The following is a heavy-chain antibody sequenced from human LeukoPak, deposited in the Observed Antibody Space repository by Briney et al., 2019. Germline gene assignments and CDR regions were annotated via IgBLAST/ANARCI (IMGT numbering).Heavy chain of an antibody. J-gene: IGHJ5*02. CDR1: GYRFTSYG. V-gene: IGHV1-18*01. D-gene: IGHD2-15*01. CDR3: AREGYCSGGTCYSTMNWFDP. CDR2: ISAYNGNT. Sequence: ASVKVSCKASGYRFTSYGITWVRQAPEQGLEWMGWISAYNGNTNYAQKLQGRVTLTTDTSTSTAYMELRSLRSDDTAVYYCAREGYCSGGTCYSTMNWFDPWGQGTLVTVSS.